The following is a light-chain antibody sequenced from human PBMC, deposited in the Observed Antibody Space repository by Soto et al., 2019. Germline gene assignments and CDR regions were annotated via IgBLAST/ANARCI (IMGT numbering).Light chain of an antibody. CDR1: QSVNYN. CDR3: LQRSDWRT. CDR2: GAS. J-gene: IGKJ1*01. V-gene: IGKV3-15*01. Sequence: EIVMTQSPATLSVSPGEGATLSCRAGQSVNYNLAWYQQKPGQAPRLLIYGASTRATGVPARFGGSGSGTDFTLTISSLQSDDFAVYYCLQRSDWRTFGRGTKVEIK.